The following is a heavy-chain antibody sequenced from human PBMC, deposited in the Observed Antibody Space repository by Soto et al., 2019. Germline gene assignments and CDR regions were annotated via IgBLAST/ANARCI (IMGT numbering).Heavy chain of an antibody. J-gene: IGHJ4*02. V-gene: IGHV3-30-3*01. D-gene: IGHD1-26*01. CDR2: ISYDGSNK. Sequence: QVQLVESGGGVVQPGRSLRLSCAASGFTFSSYAMHWVRQAPGKGLEWVAVISYDGSNKYYADSVKGRFTISRDNSKNTLYLQMNSLRAEDTAVYYCARSGSYPATRPVDYWGQGTLVTVSS. CDR1: GFTFSSYA. CDR3: ARSGSYPATRPVDY.